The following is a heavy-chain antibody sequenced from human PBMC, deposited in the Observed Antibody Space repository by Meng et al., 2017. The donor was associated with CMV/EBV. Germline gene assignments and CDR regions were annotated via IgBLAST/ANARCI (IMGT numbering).Heavy chain of an antibody. CDR1: GFTFSSYA. CDR3: ARSPYGSGSYYGSYYYYGMDV. Sequence: GESLKISCAASGFTFSSYAMHWVRQAPGKGLEWVAVISYDGSNKYYADSVKGRFTISRDNSKNTLYLQMNSLRAEDTAVYCCARSPYGSGSYYGSYYYYGMDVWGQGTTVTVSS. D-gene: IGHD3-10*01. J-gene: IGHJ6*02. V-gene: IGHV3-30-3*01. CDR2: ISYDGSNK.